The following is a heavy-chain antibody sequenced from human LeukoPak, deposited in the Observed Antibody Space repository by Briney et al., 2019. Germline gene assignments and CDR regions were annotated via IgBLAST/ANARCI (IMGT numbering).Heavy chain of an antibody. J-gene: IGHJ6*02. CDR2: IYYSGST. Sequence: PSETLSLTCTVSGGSISSYYWSWIRQPPGKGLEWIGYIYYSGSTNYNPSLKSRVTISVDTSKNQFSLKLSSVTAADTAVYYCARGGRDTHSAAPVGGSIRYYYGMDVWGQGTTVTVSS. CDR3: ARGGRDTHSAAPVGGSIRYYYGMDV. V-gene: IGHV4-59*01. CDR1: GGSISSYY. D-gene: IGHD3-16*01.